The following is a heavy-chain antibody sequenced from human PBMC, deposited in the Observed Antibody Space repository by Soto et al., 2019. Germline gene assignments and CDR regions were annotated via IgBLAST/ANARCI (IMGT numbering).Heavy chain of an antibody. J-gene: IGHJ6*02. CDR3: AILPGDCSGGSCYSGSPLYYYYGIDV. D-gene: IGHD2-15*01. CDR2: IDPSDSYT. V-gene: IGHV5-10-1*03. CDR1: GYSFTSDW. Sequence: EVQLVQSGAEVKKPGESLRISCKGSGYSFTSDWISWVRQMPGKGLEWMGRIDPSDSYTNYSPSFQGHVTISADKSISTAYLQWSSLKASDTAMYYCAILPGDCSGGSCYSGSPLYYYYGIDVWGQGTTVTVSS.